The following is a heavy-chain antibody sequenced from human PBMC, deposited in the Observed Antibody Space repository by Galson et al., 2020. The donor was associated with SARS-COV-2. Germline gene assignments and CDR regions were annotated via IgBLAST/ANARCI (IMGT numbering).Heavy chain of an antibody. V-gene: IGHV4-39*01. CDR3: ARTIAYCGGDCYSVFDY. Sequence: SETLSLTCTVSGGSISSSSYYWGWIRQPPGQGLEWIGSIYYSGSTYYNPSLKSRVTISVDTSKNQFSLKLSSVTAADTAVYYCARTIAYCGGDCYSVFDYWGQGTLVTVSS. CDR2: IYYSGST. J-gene: IGHJ4*02. CDR1: GGSISSSSYY. D-gene: IGHD2-21*01.